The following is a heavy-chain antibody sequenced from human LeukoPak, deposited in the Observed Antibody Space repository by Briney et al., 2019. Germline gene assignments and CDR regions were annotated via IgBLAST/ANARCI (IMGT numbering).Heavy chain of an antibody. CDR2: IYYSGST. J-gene: IGHJ4*02. V-gene: IGHV4-38-2*02. D-gene: IGHD1-26*01. Sequence: SETLSLTCAVSGYSISTAYYWGWIRQPPGKGLEWIGYIYYSGSTYYNPSLKSRVTISVDTSKNQFSLKLSSVTAADTAVYYCARDSLSGSYSGYWGQGTLVTVSS. CDR1: GYSISTAYY. CDR3: ARDSLSGSYSGY.